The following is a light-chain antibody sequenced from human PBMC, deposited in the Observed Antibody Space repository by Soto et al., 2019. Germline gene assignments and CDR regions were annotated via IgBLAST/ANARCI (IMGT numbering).Light chain of an antibody. CDR3: QSYDSSLSGYV. CDR1: SSNIGADYD. CDR2: GNT. J-gene: IGLJ1*01. Sequence: QSVLTQPPSVSGAPGQRVTISCTGGSSNIGADYDVHWYQQVPGTAPKLLIYGNTNRPSGVPDRFSGSKSGTSASLAITGLQAEDEADYYCQSYDSSLSGYVFGTGTKVTVL. V-gene: IGLV1-40*01.